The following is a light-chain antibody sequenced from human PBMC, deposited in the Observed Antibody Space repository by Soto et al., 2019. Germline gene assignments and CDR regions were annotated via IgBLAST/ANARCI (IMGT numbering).Light chain of an antibody. V-gene: IGKV3-20*01. CDR1: QSVYSSS. J-gene: IGKJ2*01. CDR3: QQFGFSRYT. CDR2: GAS. Sequence: EIVLTQSPGTLSLSPGERATLSCRASQSVYSSSLAWYQQKPGQPPRLLMYGASSRATGIPDRFSGSGSGTDFTLTISRLEPEDCAVYYCQQFGFSRYTFGQGTKLEIK.